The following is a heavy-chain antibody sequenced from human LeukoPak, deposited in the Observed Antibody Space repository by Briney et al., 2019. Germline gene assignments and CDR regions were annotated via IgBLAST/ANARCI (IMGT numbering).Heavy chain of an antibody. V-gene: IGHV3-64D*06. Sequence: GGSLRLSCAASGFTFSSYAMHWVRQAPGKGLEYVSAIGSNGGSTYYADSVKGRFTISRDNSKNTLYLQMSSLRAEDTAVYYCVKDRCSSTSCLGYFQHWGQGTLVTVSS. J-gene: IGHJ1*01. CDR1: GFTFSSYA. D-gene: IGHD2-2*01. CDR2: IGSNGGST. CDR3: VKDRCSSTSCLGYFQH.